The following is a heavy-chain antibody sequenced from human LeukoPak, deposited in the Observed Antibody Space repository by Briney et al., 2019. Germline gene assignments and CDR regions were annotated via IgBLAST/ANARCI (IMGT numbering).Heavy chain of an antibody. CDR2: INHSGRT. CDR1: GGSFSGYY. V-gene: IGHV4-34*01. CDR3: ARDTSYYDFWRGAGYYYMDV. J-gene: IGHJ6*03. Sequence: SETLSLTCAVSGGSFSGYYWTWIRQPPGKGLEWIGEINHSGRTNYNPSLKSRVTISVDTSKNQFSLKLSSVTAADTAAYYCARDTSYYDFWRGAGYYYMDVWGKGTTVTVSS. D-gene: IGHD3-3*01.